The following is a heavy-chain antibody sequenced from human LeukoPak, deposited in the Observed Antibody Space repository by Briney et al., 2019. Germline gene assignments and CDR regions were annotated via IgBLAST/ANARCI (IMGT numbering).Heavy chain of an antibody. D-gene: IGHD3-22*01. CDR2: ISGSGGST. CDR1: GFTFSSYA. CDR3: AKENTMIVVVITLDY. J-gene: IGHJ4*02. V-gene: IGHV3-23*01. Sequence: GGSLRLSCAASGFTFSSYAMSWVRQAPGKGLEWVSAISGSGGSTYYTDSVKGRFTISRDNSKNTLYLQMNSLRAEDTAVYYCAKENTMIVVVITLDYWGQGTLVTVSS.